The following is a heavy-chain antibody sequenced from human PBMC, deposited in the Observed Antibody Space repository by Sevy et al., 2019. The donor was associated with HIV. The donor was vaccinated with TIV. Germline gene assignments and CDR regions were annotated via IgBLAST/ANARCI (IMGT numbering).Heavy chain of an antibody. Sequence: GGSLRLSCAASGFTFRTYSMNWVRQAPGKGLEWLSSISDDSRYIYYSDSVKGRFTISRANTKNLLYLQINNLRVEDTAIYYCARDFTIFGVVSGIDDWGQGNLVTVSS. D-gene: IGHD3-3*01. V-gene: IGHV3-21*04. CDR1: GFTFRTYS. J-gene: IGHJ4*02. CDR2: ISDDSRYI. CDR3: ARDFTIFGVVSGIDD.